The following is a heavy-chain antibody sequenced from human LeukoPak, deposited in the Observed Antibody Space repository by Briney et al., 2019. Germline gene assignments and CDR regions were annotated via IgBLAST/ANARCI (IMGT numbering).Heavy chain of an antibody. CDR3: AKISNSGWSLVDY. V-gene: IGHV3-23*01. Sequence: GGSLRLSCAASGFTFSTYAMSWVRQAPGKGLEWVSVISGSGNSTYYADSVKGRFTISRDNSKNTLYLQMNSLRAEDTAVYYCAKISNSGWSLVDYWGQGTLVTVSS. J-gene: IGHJ4*02. CDR1: GFTFSTYA. D-gene: IGHD6-19*01. CDR2: ISGSGNST.